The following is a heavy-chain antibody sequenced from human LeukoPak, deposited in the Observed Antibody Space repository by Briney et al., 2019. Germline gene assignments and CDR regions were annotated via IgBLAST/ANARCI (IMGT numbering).Heavy chain of an antibody. J-gene: IGHJ4*02. CDR2: VSGSGGTT. CDR3: AKSDYYDSSGHPSSFEY. D-gene: IGHD3-22*01. V-gene: IGHV3-23*01. Sequence: GGSLRLSCAASGFPFSSYAMSWVRQAPGKGLEWVSGVSGSGGTTYYADTVKGRFTISRDNSKRTLYLQMNSLRAEDTAVYYCAKSDYYDSSGHPSSFEYWGQGTLDTVSS. CDR1: GFPFSSYA.